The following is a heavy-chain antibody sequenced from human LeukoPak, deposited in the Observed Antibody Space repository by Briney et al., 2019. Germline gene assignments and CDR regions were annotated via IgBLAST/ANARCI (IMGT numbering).Heavy chain of an antibody. CDR2: IYYSGST. D-gene: IGHD3-10*01. Sequence: PSETLSLTCTVSGGSISSSSYYWGWIRQPPGKGLEWIGSIYYSGSTYYNPSLKSRVTIFVDTSKNQFSLKLSSVTAADTAVYYCARRARGTMVRGEKSVGYYFDYWGQGTLVTVSS. CDR3: ARRARGTMVRGEKSVGYYFDY. J-gene: IGHJ4*02. CDR1: GGSISSSSYY. V-gene: IGHV4-39*01.